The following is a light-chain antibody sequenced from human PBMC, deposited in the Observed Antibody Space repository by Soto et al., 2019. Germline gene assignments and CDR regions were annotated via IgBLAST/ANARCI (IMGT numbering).Light chain of an antibody. CDR1: QSINNW. CDR2: EAS. V-gene: IGKV1-5*03. Sequence: DIQMTQSPSTLSASVGDRVTITCRASQSINNWLAWYQQKPGTVPKLLIYEASTLESGVPSRFSGSRSGTEFTLTVSSLQPDDFATYYCQQYNDSFRYTFGQGTKLEIK. CDR3: QQYNDSFRYT. J-gene: IGKJ2*01.